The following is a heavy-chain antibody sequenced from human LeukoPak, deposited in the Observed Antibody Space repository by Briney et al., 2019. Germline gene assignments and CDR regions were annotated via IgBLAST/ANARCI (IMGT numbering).Heavy chain of an antibody. CDR3: AKGFYDNSASGVFDI. CDR2: ISASGGST. J-gene: IGHJ3*02. D-gene: IGHD3-22*01. CDR1: GFTFSSFA. Sequence: GGSLRLSCAASGFTFSSFATSWVRQAPGKGLEWVSGISASGGSTYYADSVKGRFTISRDNSKNTLYLQMNSLRAEDTAVYYCAKGFYDNSASGVFDIWGQGTMVTVSS. V-gene: IGHV3-23*01.